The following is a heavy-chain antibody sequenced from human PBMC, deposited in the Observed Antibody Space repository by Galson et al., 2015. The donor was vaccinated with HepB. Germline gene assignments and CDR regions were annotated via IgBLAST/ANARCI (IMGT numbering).Heavy chain of an antibody. J-gene: IGHJ4*02. CDR2: IIPIFGTS. CDR3: ARWAGSCTTSTCERGFYWPLDY. D-gene: IGHD2-8*02. V-gene: IGHV1-69*13. CDR1: GGTFSSYV. Sequence: SVKVSCKASGGTFSSYVIGWVRQAPGQGLEWMGQIIPIFGTSSYAQKFQGRVTITADEPTRTSYMELSSLRSEDTAVYYCARWAGSCTTSTCERGFYWPLDYWGQGTLVTVSS.